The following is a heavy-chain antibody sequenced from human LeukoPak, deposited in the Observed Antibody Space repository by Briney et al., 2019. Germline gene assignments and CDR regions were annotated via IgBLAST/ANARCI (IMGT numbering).Heavy chain of an antibody. D-gene: IGHD2-15*01. CDR2: ISAYNGDT. J-gene: IGHJ5*02. Sequence: GASVKVSCKASGYTFTSYGISWVRQAPGQGLEWMGWISAYNGDTNYAQKLQGRVTMTTDTSTSTAYMELRSLRSDDTAVYYCARDGFPLVVAAPLNWFDPWGQGTLVTVSS. CDR1: GYTFTSYG. CDR3: ARDGFPLVVAAPLNWFDP. V-gene: IGHV1-18*04.